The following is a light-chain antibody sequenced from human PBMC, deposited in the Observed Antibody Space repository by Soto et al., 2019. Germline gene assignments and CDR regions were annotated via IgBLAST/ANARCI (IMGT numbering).Light chain of an antibody. Sequence: QSALAQPRSVSGSLGQSVTISCTGSSSDVGAYKYVSWYQQHPGKAPKLMIFDVNKRPSGVPDRFSGSKSDNTASLTISGLQAYDEADYYCCSYAGSYIFAIFGGGTKLTVL. J-gene: IGLJ2*01. CDR2: DVN. CDR3: CSYAGSYIFAI. V-gene: IGLV2-11*01. CDR1: SSDVGAYKY.